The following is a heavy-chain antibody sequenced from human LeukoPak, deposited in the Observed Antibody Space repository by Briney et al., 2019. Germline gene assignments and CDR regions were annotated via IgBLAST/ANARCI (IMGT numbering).Heavy chain of an antibody. CDR1: GFTFSSYD. J-gene: IGHJ6*02. CDR2: IGTAGDT. V-gene: IGHV3-13*01. Sequence: GGSLRLSCAASGFTFSSYDMHWVRQATGKGLEWVSAIGTAGDTYYPGSAKGRFTISRENAKNSLYLQMNSLRAGDTAVYYCARAAGFYYGMDVWGQGTTVTVSS. CDR3: ARAAGFYYGMDV.